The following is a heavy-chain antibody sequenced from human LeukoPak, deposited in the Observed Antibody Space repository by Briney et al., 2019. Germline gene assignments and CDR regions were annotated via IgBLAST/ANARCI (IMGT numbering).Heavy chain of an antibody. Sequence: KPSETLSLTCTVSGGSISSGSYYWSWIRQPAGKGLEWIGRIYASGSTNYNPSLKSRVTISVDTSRNQFSLKLSSVTAADTAVYYCARIGVVVMVDNWFDPWGQGTLVTVSS. CDR1: GGSISSGSYY. D-gene: IGHD2-8*01. V-gene: IGHV4-61*02. CDR2: IYASGST. CDR3: ARIGVVVMVDNWFDP. J-gene: IGHJ5*02.